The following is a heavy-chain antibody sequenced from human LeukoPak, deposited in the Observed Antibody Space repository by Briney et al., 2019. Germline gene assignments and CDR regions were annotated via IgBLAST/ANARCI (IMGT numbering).Heavy chain of an antibody. V-gene: IGHV3-23*01. CDR1: GFTFSSYG. CDR2: ISGGGGGT. J-gene: IGHJ4*02. Sequence: GGSLRLSCAASGFTFSSYGMSWVRQAPGKGLEWVSAISGGGGGTYYADSVKGRFTISRDNSKNTLYLQMNSLRAEDTAVYYCAKDLLAYGDYGSLDYWGQGTLVTVSS. D-gene: IGHD4-17*01. CDR3: AKDLLAYGDYGSLDY.